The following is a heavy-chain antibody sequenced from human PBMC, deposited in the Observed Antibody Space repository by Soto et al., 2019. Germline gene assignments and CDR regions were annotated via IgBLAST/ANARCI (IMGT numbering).Heavy chain of an antibody. CDR1: GGSFSGYY. Sequence: QVQLQQWGAGLLKPSETLSLTCAVYGGSFSGYYWSWIRQPPGKGLEWIGEINHSGSTNYNPSLTSRVTISVHTSKNQFSLKLSSVTAADTAVYYCARGEGEYSSGWYLLEYFLHWGQGTLVTVSS. CDR2: INHSGST. D-gene: IGHD6-19*01. V-gene: IGHV4-34*01. CDR3: ARGEGEYSSGWYLLEYFLH. J-gene: IGHJ1*01.